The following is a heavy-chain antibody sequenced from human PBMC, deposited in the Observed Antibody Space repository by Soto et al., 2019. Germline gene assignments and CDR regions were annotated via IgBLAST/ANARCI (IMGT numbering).Heavy chain of an antibody. V-gene: IGHV4-30-4*08. J-gene: IGHJ5*02. CDR1: GDSITSSKHY. CDR2: IYLSGFT. Sequence: SETLSLTCTVSGDSITSSKHYWSWIRQHPGKGLEWIGYIYLSGFTYSTPSLKSRVNMSLDTSKNQFSLKLSSVTAADTAVYYCAGSPGWFDPWGQGTLVT. CDR3: AGSPGWFDP.